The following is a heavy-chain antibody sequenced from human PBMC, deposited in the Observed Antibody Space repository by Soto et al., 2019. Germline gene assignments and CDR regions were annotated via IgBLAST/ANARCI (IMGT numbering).Heavy chain of an antibody. V-gene: IGHV3-21*01. CDR1: GFTFSSYS. D-gene: IGHD4-17*01. CDR3: ARKGYGDYGGMDV. J-gene: IGHJ6*02. Sequence: EVQLVESGGGLVKPGGSLRLSCAASGFTFSSYSMNWVRQAPGKGLEWVSSIGRSSNYIYYADSVKGRFTISRDNAKNSLYLQMNSLRAEDTAMYYCARKGYGDYGGMDVWGQGTTVTVSS. CDR2: IGRSSNYI.